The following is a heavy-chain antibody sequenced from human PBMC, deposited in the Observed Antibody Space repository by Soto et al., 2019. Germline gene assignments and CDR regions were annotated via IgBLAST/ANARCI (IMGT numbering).Heavy chain of an antibody. Sequence: QVQLVQSGVEVKKPGASVKVSCKASGYTFTSYGINWVRQAPGQGREWMGWISVYNGNTNYAQKFQGRVTMTTDTSTSTAYMELRSLRYDDTAVYYCARGSTVVRGVINNWFDPWGQGTLVTVSS. CDR2: ISVYNGNT. CDR1: GYTFTSYG. D-gene: IGHD3-10*01. V-gene: IGHV1-18*01. J-gene: IGHJ5*02. CDR3: ARGSTVVRGVINNWFDP.